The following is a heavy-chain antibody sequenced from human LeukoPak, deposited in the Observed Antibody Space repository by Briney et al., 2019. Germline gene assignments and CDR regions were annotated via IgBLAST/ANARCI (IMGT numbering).Heavy chain of an antibody. V-gene: IGHV3-21*01. Sequence: GGSLRLSCAASGFTFGSYSMNWVRQAPGKGLEWVSSISPSSTYIYYADSVKGRFTISRDNAKNSLYLQMNSLRAEDTAVYYCAREGQRGRWNFDYWGQGTLGTVSS. CDR2: ISPSSTYI. D-gene: IGHD1-1*01. CDR1: GFTFGSYS. CDR3: AREGQRGRWNFDY. J-gene: IGHJ4*02.